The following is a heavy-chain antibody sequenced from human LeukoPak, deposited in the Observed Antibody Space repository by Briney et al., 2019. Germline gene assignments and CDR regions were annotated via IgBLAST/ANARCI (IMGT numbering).Heavy chain of an antibody. V-gene: IGHV3-30-3*01. CDR2: ISYDGSNK. D-gene: IGHD5-18*01. CDR3: ARAYTRGYSYGY. J-gene: IGHJ4*02. CDR1: GFTSSSYA. Sequence: GGSLRLSCAASGFTSSSYAMHWVRQAPGKGLEWVAVISYDGSNKYYADSVKGRFTISRDNSKNTLYLQMNSLRAEDTAVYYCARAYTRGYSYGYWGQGTLVTVSS.